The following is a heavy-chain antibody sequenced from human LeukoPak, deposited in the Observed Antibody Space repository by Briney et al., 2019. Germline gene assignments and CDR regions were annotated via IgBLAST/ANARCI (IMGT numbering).Heavy chain of an antibody. CDR1: GYTFTSYW. Sequence: GESLKISCKGSGYTFTSYWITWVRQMPGKGLEWIGRIDASDSHASYSPSLQGHVTISADKSINTAYLQWSSLKASDTAMYYCARHDCTGGSCPLAYWGQGTLVTVPS. D-gene: IGHD2-15*01. CDR2: IDASDSHA. V-gene: IGHV5-10-1*01. CDR3: ARHDCTGGSCPLAY. J-gene: IGHJ4*02.